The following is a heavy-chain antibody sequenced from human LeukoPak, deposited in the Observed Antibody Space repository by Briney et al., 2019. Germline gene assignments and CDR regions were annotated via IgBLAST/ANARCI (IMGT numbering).Heavy chain of an antibody. CDR1: GFTFSSYW. J-gene: IGHJ4*02. Sequence: GGSLRLSCAASGFTFSSYWMSRVRQAPGKGLEWVANIKQGGSEKYYVDSVKGRFTISRDNAKNSLYLQMNSLRAEDTAVYYCARDLWGSGWYWSYWGQGTLVTVSS. D-gene: IGHD6-19*01. CDR3: ARDLWGSGWYWSY. CDR2: IKQGGSEK. V-gene: IGHV3-7*01.